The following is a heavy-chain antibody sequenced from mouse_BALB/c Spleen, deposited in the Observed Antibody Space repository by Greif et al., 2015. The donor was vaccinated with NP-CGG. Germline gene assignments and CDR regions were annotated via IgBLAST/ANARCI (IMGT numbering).Heavy chain of an antibody. J-gene: IGHJ2*01. CDR3: ARERSMITYYFDY. D-gene: IGHD2-4*01. CDR1: GFSLTSYG. CDR2: IWAGGST. V-gene: IGHV2-9*02. Sequence: VQLVESGPGLVAPSQSLSITCTVSGFSLTSYGVHWVRQPPGKGLEWLGVIWAGGSTNYNSALMSRLSISKVNSKSQVFLKMNSLQTDVTAMYYCARERSMITYYFDYWGQGTTPTVSS.